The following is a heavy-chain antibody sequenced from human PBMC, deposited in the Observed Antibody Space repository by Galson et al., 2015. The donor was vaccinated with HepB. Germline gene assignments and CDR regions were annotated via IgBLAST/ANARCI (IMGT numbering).Heavy chain of an antibody. V-gene: IGHV1-46*01. CDR3: ARKRLPYAFDI. Sequence: SVKVSCKASGYTFTSYYMHWVRQAPGQGLEWMGVINPSGGSTSYAQKFQGRVTMTRDTSTSTAYMELSSLRSEDTAVYYCARKRLPYAFDIWGQGTMVTVSS. J-gene: IGHJ3*02. CDR2: INPSGGST. CDR1: GYTFTSYY. D-gene: IGHD6-25*01.